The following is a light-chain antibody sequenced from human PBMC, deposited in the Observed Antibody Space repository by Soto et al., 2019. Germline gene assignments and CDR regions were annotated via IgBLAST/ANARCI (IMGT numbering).Light chain of an antibody. CDR2: DSN. CDR3: ATWDSSLSGGV. CDR1: SSNIGNNY. V-gene: IGLV1-51*01. Sequence: QSVLTQPPSVSAAAGQTVTISCSGSSSNIGNNYVSWYQQFPGTAPKLLIYDSNKRPSGIPDRFSGSKSGTSATLGITGLQTGDEADYYCATWDSSLSGGVFGGGTKVTVL. J-gene: IGLJ3*02.